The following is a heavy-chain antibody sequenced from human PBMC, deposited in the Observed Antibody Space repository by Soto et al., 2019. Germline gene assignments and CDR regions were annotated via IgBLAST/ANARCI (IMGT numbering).Heavy chain of an antibody. CDR2: IYYSGST. J-gene: IGHJ3*02. V-gene: IGHV4-59*01. D-gene: IGHD6-13*01. CDR3: ARDSSSWYAVGHAFDI. Sequence: QVQLQESGPGLVKPSETLSLTCTVSGGSISSYYWSWIRQPPGKGLEWIGYIYYSGSTNYNPSLKRRVTISVDTSKNQFSLKLSSVTAADTAVYYCARDSSSWYAVGHAFDIWGQGTMVTVSS. CDR1: GGSISSYY.